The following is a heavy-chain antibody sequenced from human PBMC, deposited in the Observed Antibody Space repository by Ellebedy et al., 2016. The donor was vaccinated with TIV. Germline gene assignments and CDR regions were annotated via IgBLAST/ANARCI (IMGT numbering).Heavy chain of an antibody. J-gene: IGHJ6*02. V-gene: IGHV1-69*13. D-gene: IGHD3-10*01. CDR3: ATVGDYDYGSGSYGMDV. CDR1: GGTFSNYA. Sequence: AASVKVSCKAPGGTFSNYASSWVRQAPGQGLEWMGGIITIYGTAHYAQKFQGRVTITADESTSTAYMELSSLRSEDTAVYYCATVGDYDYGSGSYGMDVWGQGTTVTVSS. CDR2: IITIYGTA.